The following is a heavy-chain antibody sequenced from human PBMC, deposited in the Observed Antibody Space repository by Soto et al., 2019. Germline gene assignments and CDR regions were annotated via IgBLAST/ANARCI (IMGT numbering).Heavy chain of an antibody. CDR1: GYTFTSYG. J-gene: IGHJ3*02. CDR2: FDPEDGET. D-gene: IGHD1-1*01. Sequence: ASVKVSCKASGYTFTSYGISWVRQAPGQGLEWMGGFDPEDGETIYAQKFQGRVTMTEDTSTDTAYMELSSLRSEDTAVYYCATDQTAVGAFDIWGQGTMVTVSS. CDR3: ATDQTAVGAFDI. V-gene: IGHV1-24*01.